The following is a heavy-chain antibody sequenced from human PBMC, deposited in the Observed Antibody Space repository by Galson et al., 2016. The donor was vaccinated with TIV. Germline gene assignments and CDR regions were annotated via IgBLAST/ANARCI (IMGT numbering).Heavy chain of an antibody. Sequence: SVKVSCKASGGAFISHGISWVRQAPGQGLEWMGGIIPIFGLAKYAQKFQGRVTITADDSTRTAYMELSSLRFDDTAVYYCARGGSTVTRPFDYWGQGTLVTVSS. CDR3: ARGGSTVTRPFDY. CDR2: IIPIFGLA. V-gene: IGHV1-69*13. D-gene: IGHD4-17*01. CDR1: GGAFISHG. J-gene: IGHJ4*02.